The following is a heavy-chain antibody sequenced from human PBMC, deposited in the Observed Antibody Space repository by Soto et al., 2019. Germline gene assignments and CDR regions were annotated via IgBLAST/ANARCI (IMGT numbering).Heavy chain of an antibody. CDR1: GYTFTGYY. V-gene: IGHV1-2*04. D-gene: IGHD6-13*01. CDR3: ARGAQFHSSSWYYYGMDV. CDR2: INPNSGGT. Sequence: ASVKVSCKASGYTFTGYYMHWVRQAPGQGLEWMGWINPNSGGTNYAQKFQGWVTMTRDTSISTAYMELSRLRSDDTAVYYCARGAQFHSSSWYYYGMDVWGQGTTVTAP. J-gene: IGHJ6*02.